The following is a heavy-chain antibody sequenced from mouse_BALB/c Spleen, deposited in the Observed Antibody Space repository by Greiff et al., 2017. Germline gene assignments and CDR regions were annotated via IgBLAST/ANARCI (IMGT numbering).Heavy chain of an antibody. Sequence: DVKLVESGGGLVKPGGSLKLSCAASGFAFSSYDMSWVRQTPEKRLEWVAYISSGGGSTYYPDTVKGRFTISRDNAKNTLYLQMSSLKSEDTAMYYCARHRHNYYAMDYWGQGTSVTVSS. J-gene: IGHJ4*01. V-gene: IGHV5-12-1*01. CDR2: ISSGGGST. CDR3: ARHRHNYYAMDY. CDR1: GFAFSSYD.